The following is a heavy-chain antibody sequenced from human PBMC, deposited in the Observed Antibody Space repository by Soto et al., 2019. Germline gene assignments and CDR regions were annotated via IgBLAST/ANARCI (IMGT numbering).Heavy chain of an antibody. Sequence: PGGPLRLSCAASVFTFSSYSMNWVREAPGKGLEWVSSISSSSSYIYYADAVKGRFTISRDNAKNSLYLQMNSLRAEDTAVYYCARTLGAVTTFAYDYWGQGTLVTVSS. J-gene: IGHJ4*02. CDR3: ARTLGAVTTFAYDY. CDR1: VFTFSSYS. CDR2: ISSSSSYI. V-gene: IGHV3-21*01. D-gene: IGHD4-17*01.